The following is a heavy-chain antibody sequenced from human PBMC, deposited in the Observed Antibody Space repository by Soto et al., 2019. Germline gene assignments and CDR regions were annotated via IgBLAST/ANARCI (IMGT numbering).Heavy chain of an antibody. Sequence: QVQLQQWGAGLLKPSETLSLTCAVYGGSFSGYYWSWIRQPPGKGLEWIGEINHSGSTNYNPSLKSRVTISVDTSKNQFSLKLSSVTAADTAVYYCARTTVTTIQYYYYYYGMDVWGQGTTVTVSS. D-gene: IGHD4-17*01. V-gene: IGHV4-34*01. CDR3: ARTTVTTIQYYYYYYGMDV. J-gene: IGHJ6*02. CDR1: GGSFSGYY. CDR2: INHSGST.